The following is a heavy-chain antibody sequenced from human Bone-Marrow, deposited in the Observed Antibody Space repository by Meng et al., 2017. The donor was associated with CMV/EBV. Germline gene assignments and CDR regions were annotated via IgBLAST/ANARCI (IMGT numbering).Heavy chain of an antibody. Sequence: GGSLRLSCAASGFTVSSNYMSWVRLAPGKGLEWVSVIYSGGSTYDADSVKGRFTISRDNSKNTLYLQMNSLRAEDTAVYYCARRGIAALNDAFDIWGQGTMVTVSS. J-gene: IGHJ3*02. CDR1: GFTVSSNY. V-gene: IGHV3-53*05. D-gene: IGHD6-13*01. CDR3: ARRGIAALNDAFDI. CDR2: IYSGGST.